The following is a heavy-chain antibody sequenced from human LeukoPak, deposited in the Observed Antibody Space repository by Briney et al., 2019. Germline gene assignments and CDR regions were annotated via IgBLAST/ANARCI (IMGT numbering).Heavy chain of an antibody. J-gene: IGHJ3*02. D-gene: IGHD3-22*01. CDR3: ARGPSDYYRHDAFDI. V-gene: IGHV3-74*01. Sequence: GRSLRLSCAAAGFTFRRYWTHWVRQAHGKVLVWVSHISGDDSSTSYADSVKGRFTMYRDNAKSTLYLQMNSLRAEDTAVYYCARGPSDYYRHDAFDIWGQGTMVTVSS. CDR1: GFTFRRYW. CDR2: ISGDDSST.